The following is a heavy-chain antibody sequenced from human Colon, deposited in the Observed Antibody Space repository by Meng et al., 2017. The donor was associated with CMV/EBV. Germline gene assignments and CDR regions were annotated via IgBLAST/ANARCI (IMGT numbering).Heavy chain of an antibody. V-gene: IGHV3-74*01. Sequence: EGEVVESGGGLIQPGCSLRLSCVVSGFSSDAFWVAWVRRAPGKGPLWVSRIHSGGTSISYADSVKGRFTISGDNAKNTVYLQMNSLRDEDSAVYYCLKLPPGYWGQGTLVTVSS. J-gene: IGHJ4*02. CDR2: IHSGGTSI. CDR3: LKLPPGY. D-gene: IGHD1-1*01. CDR1: GFSSDAFW.